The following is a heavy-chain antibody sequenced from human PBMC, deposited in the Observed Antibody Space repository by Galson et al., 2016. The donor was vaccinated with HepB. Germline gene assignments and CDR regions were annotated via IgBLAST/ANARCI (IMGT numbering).Heavy chain of an antibody. Sequence: SLRLSCAASGFTFSNFAMHWVRQAPGKGLEYVSGISSDGGSTFYADYVKDRFTVSRDNSKDTLYLQMGSLRADDMAVYYCASPVYGDYISYYYYGMDVWGQGTTVTVSS. CDR2: ISSDGGST. CDR1: GFTFSNFA. J-gene: IGHJ6*02. V-gene: IGHV3-64*02. CDR3: ASPVYGDYISYYYYGMDV. D-gene: IGHD4-17*01.